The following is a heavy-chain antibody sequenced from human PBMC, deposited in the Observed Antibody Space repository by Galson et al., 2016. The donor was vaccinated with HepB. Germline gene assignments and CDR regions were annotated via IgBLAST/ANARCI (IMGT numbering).Heavy chain of an antibody. J-gene: IGHJ4*02. CDR2: VSGSGRST. V-gene: IGHV3-23*01. Sequence: SLRLSCAASGFTVSSNYMSWVRQAPGKGLERVSSVSGSGRSTYYADSVKGRFTVSRDTSKTTLYLQMNSLRVEDTAVYYCVRPTSSTWYTFEYWGQGTLVSVSS. CDR3: VRPTSSTWYTFEY. D-gene: IGHD6-13*01. CDR1: GFTVSSNY.